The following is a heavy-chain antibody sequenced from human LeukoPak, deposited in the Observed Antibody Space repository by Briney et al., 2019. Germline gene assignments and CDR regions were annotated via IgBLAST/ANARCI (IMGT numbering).Heavy chain of an antibody. J-gene: IGHJ4*02. CDR3: ARSLTTLTYEGY. CDR1: GFTFSSYM. CDR2: INSGSTHT. V-gene: IGHV3-21*01. Sequence: GGSLRLSCAASGFTFSSYMMNWVRQAPGKGLEWVSSINSGSTHTYYTESVKGRFTVSRDNAKNSLFLQMNSLRAEDTAIYYCARSLTTLTYEGYWGQGTLVTVSS. D-gene: IGHD1-1*01.